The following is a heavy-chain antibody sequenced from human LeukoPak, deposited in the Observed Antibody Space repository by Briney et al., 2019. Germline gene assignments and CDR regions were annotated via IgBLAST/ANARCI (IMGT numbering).Heavy chain of an antibody. CDR3: AKDPRKVDYYDSSGYRSHFDY. D-gene: IGHD3-22*01. Sequence: GGSLRLSCAASGFTFSSYGMHWVRQAPGKGLKWVAFIRYDGSNKYYADSVKGRFTISRDNSKNTLYLQMNSLRAEDTAVYYCAKDPRKVDYYDSSGYRSHFDYWGQGTLVTVSS. CDR2: IRYDGSNK. V-gene: IGHV3-30*02. CDR1: GFTFSSYG. J-gene: IGHJ4*02.